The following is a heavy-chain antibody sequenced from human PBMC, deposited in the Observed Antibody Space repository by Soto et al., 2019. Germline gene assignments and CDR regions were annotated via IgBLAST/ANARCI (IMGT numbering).Heavy chain of an antibody. Sequence: GGSLRLSCAASGFTFSSYSMNWVRQAPGKGLEWVSYISSSSSTIYYADSVKGRFTISRDNAKNSLYLQMNSLRAEDTAVYYCARAQKNHDFWSGYPSPEYFQHWGQGTLVTVSS. CDR3: ARAQKNHDFWSGYPSPEYFQH. J-gene: IGHJ1*01. D-gene: IGHD3-3*01. CDR2: ISSSSSTI. V-gene: IGHV3-48*01. CDR1: GFTFSSYS.